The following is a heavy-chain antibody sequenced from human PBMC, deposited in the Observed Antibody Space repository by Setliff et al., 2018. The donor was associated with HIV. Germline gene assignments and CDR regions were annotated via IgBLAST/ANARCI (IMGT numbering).Heavy chain of an antibody. CDR1: GFIFSNYG. D-gene: IGHD3-22*01. CDR2: IWYDGSDK. V-gene: IGHV3-33*01. CDR3: ARRSKNRLNSTGYYFDY. Sequence: GESLKISCAASGFIFSNYGLHWVRQAPGKGLEWVAVIWYDGSDKYYADSVKGRFTISRDNSKNTLYLQMNSLRAEDTAVYYCARRSKNRLNSTGYYFDYWGQGTLVTV. J-gene: IGHJ4*02.